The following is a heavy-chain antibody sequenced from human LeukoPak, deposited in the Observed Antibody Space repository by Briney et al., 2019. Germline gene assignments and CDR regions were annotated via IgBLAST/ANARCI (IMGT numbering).Heavy chain of an antibody. CDR2: INSDGSST. Sequence: QPGGSLRLSCAASGFTFSSYWMHWVRQAPGKGLVWVSRINSDGSSTSYADSVKGRFTISRDNAKNTLYLQMNSLRAEDTAVYYCARGGSYSQAPPFDYWGQGTLVTVSS. V-gene: IGHV3-74*01. CDR3: ARGGSYSQAPPFDY. J-gene: IGHJ4*02. CDR1: GFTFSSYW. D-gene: IGHD1-26*01.